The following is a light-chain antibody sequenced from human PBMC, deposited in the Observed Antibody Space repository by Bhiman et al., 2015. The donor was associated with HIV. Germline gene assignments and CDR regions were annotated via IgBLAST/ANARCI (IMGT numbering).Light chain of an antibody. Sequence: QSVLTQPPSVSGAPGQRVTISCTGRDSNIGAGYDVHWYQHLPGTAPKLLIYSNNNRPSGVPDRFSGSKSGTSASLAITGLQAEDEADYYCQSYDNSLSALYVFGTGTKLTVL. CDR3: QSYDNSLSALYV. V-gene: IGLV1-40*01. CDR1: DSNIGAGYD. J-gene: IGLJ1*01. CDR2: SNN.